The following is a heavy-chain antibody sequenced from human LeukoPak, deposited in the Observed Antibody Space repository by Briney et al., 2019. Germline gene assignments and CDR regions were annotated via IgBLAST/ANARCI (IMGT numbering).Heavy chain of an antibody. V-gene: IGHV3-30-3*01. CDR1: GFTFSSYA. Sequence: GGSLRLSCAASGFTFSSYAMHWVRQAPGKGLEWVAVISYDGSNKYYADSVKDRFTISRDNSKNTLYLQMNSLRAEDTAVYYCARDSSSWTVVFLTDAFDIWGQGTMVTVSS. J-gene: IGHJ3*02. CDR3: ARDSSSWTVVFLTDAFDI. D-gene: IGHD6-13*01. CDR2: ISYDGSNK.